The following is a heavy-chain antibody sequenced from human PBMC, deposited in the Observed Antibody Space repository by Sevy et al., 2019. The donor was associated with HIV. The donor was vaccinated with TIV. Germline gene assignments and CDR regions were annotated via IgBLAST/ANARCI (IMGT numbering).Heavy chain of an antibody. D-gene: IGHD3-22*01. CDR1: GDSVSSNSVA. J-gene: IGHJ4*02. CDR3: ARDDSSGYYFLGRFDY. V-gene: IGHV6-1*01. Sequence: QTLSLTCAISGDSVSSNSVAWNWIRQSPSRGLEWLGRTYYRSKWYNDYAVSVKSRITINPDTSKNQFSLQLNSVTPEDTAVYYCARDDSSGYYFLGRFDYWGQGTLVTVSS. CDR2: TYYRSKWYN.